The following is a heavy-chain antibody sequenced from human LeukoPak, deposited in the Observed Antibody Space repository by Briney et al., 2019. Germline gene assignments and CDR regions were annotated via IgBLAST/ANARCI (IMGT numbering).Heavy chain of an antibody. CDR1: GGSFSGYY. CDR2: INHSGST. J-gene: IGHJ5*02. Sequence: PSETLSLTCAVYGGSFSGYYWSWIRQPPEKGLEWIGEINHSGSTNYNPSLKSRVTISVDTSKNQFSLKLSSVTAADTAVYYCARGRRATYCGGVCYSLGRWFDPWGQGTLVTVSS. CDR3: ARGRRATYCGGVCYSLGRWFDP. V-gene: IGHV4-34*01. D-gene: IGHD2-21*02.